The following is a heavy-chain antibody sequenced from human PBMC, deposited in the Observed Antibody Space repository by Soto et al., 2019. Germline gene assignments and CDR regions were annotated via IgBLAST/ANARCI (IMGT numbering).Heavy chain of an antibody. Sequence: SETLSLTCSVSGGSVSSSSYYWGWIRQPPGKGLEWIGSVYYTGNTFYNPSLRSRVAISVDTSKNQFSLKVMSVTAADRAVYYCASEVSSTNGMDVWGQETTVAVSS. CDR2: VYYTGNT. CDR1: GGSVSSSSYY. CDR3: ASEVSSTNGMDV. V-gene: IGHV4-39*01. D-gene: IGHD2-2*01. J-gene: IGHJ6*02.